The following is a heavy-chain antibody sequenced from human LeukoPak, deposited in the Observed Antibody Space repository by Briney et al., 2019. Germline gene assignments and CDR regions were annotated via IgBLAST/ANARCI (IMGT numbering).Heavy chain of an antibody. J-gene: IGHJ5*02. V-gene: IGHV4-4*02. CDR2: IYCSGST. Sequence: SETLSLTCAVSGGSISSSNWWSWVRQPPGKGLEWIGEIYCSGSTNYNPSLKSRVTISVDKSKNQFFLKLSSVTAADTAVYYCARVLAAAGNNWFDPWGQGTLVTVSS. D-gene: IGHD6-13*01. CDR1: GGSISSSNW. CDR3: ARVLAAAGNNWFDP.